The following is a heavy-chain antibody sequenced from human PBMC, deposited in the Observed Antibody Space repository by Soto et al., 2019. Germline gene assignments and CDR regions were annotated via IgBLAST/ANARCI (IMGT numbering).Heavy chain of an antibody. J-gene: IGHJ3*02. CDR2: INGDGSST. Sequence: EVQVVESGGGIVQPGGSLRLSCAGSGFTFSHYWMHWVRQAPGEGLVWISRINGDGSSTSYGDSVKGRFTISRDNAKKTLYLQMNTLRPEDTAVYYCSVYGDYDAFDMWGQGTMVTVSS. V-gene: IGHV3-74*01. CDR1: GFTFSHYW. CDR3: SVYGDYDAFDM. D-gene: IGHD4-17*01.